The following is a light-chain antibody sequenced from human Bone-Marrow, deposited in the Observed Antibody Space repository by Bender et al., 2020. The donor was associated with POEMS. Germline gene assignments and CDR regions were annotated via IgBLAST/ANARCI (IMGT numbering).Light chain of an antibody. CDR1: SSDVGGYNY. Sequence: QSALTQPPSASGSPGQSVTISCTGTSSDVGGYNYVSWYQQHPGKAPKLMIYEVSKRPSGVPDRFSGSTSGNTASLTVAGLLAEDESDYYCSSYAGSSTVVFGGGTRLTVL. CDR2: EVS. J-gene: IGLJ2*01. CDR3: SSYAGSSTVV. V-gene: IGLV2-8*01.